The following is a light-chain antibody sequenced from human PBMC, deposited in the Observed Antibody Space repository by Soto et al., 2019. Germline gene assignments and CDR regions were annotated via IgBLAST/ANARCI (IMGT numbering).Light chain of an antibody. V-gene: IGLV1-44*01. CDR1: SSNIGSKT. J-gene: IGLJ3*02. CDR3: AAWDDTLNGWV. CDR2: SNN. Sequence: QPVLTQPPSASGTPGQRVTISCSGSSSNIGSKTVNWYQQLPGTAPKVLIYSNNQRPSGVPDRFSGSKSGTSGSLAISGLQSDDEADYYCAAWDDTLNGWVFGGGTKLTVL.